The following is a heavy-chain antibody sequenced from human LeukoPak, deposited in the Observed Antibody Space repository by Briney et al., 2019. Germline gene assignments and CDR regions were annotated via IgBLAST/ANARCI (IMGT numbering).Heavy chain of an antibody. V-gene: IGHV4-59*01. CDR3: ARVQGSSSSVVNYYYYYMDV. J-gene: IGHJ6*03. CDR2: IYYSGST. D-gene: IGHD6-6*01. CDR1: GGSISSYY. Sequence: SETLSLTCTVSGGSISSYYWSWIRQPPGKGLEWIGYIYYSGSTNYNPSLKSRVTISVDTSKNQFSLKLGSVTAADTAVYYCARVQGSSSSVVNYYYYYMDVWGKGTTVTVSS.